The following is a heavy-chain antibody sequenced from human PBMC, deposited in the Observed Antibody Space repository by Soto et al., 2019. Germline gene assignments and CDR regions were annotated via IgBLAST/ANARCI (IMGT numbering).Heavy chain of an antibody. CDR2: MNPNSGNT. Sequence: QVQLVQSGAEVKKPGASVKVSCKASGYTFTSYDIHWVRQATGQGLEWMGWMNPNSGNTGYAQKLQSRVTMNRDPAISQAYMQLSSLTSEDTAVYYCVTTHKASLTAADYWGQGTLVTVSS. D-gene: IGHD2-21*02. CDR3: VTTHKASLTAADY. J-gene: IGHJ4*02. V-gene: IGHV1-8*01. CDR1: GYTFTSYD.